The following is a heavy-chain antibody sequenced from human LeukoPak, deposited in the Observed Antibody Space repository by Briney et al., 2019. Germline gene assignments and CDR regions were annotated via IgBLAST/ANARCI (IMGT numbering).Heavy chain of an antibody. V-gene: IGHV4-30-4*01. CDR3: ARNTVTGYYFDY. J-gene: IGHJ4*02. D-gene: IGHD4-17*01. CDR1: GCSISSGDYY. CDR2: IYYSGST. Sequence: SETLSLTCTVSGCSISSGDYYWSWIRQPPGKGLEWIGYIYYSGSTYYNPSLKSRVTISVDTSKNQFSLKLSSVTAADTAVYYCARNTVTGYYFDYWGQGTLFTVSS.